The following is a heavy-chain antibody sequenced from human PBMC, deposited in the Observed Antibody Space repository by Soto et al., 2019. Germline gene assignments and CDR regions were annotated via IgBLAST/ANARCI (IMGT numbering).Heavy chain of an antibody. Sequence: EVQVLESGGGLVQPGGSLRLSCAASGFTFINYAMNWVRQAPGKGLEWVSSISGGGDAAFFPDSVRGRFTISRDNSKNTVTMQMDSLGVDDTVVYLCAGKILGSSCPRNCLDLDVWGRGTLVTVSS. CDR2: ISGGGDAA. J-gene: IGHJ2*01. V-gene: IGHV3-23*01. CDR1: GFTFINYA. CDR3: AGKILGSSCPRNCLDLDV. D-gene: IGHD2-21*01.